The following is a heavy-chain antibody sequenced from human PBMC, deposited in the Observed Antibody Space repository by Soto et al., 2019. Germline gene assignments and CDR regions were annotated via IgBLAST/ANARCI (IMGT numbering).Heavy chain of an antibody. Sequence: ASVKVSCKASGYTFTRYPLHWVRQAPGQRLEWMGWINPANGDTGYSQKFQGGVTLTRDISASTAYMELSSLTSEDTGFYYCARKDSYASGIYHFDYWGHGTLVTVSS. CDR3: ARKDSYASGIYHFDY. CDR1: GYTFTRYP. CDR2: INPANGDT. D-gene: IGHD3-10*01. J-gene: IGHJ5*01. V-gene: IGHV1-3*01.